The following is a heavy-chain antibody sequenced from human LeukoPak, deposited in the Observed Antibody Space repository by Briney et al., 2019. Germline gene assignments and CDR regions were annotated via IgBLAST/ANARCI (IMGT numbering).Heavy chain of an antibody. J-gene: IGHJ6*02. Sequence: PGRSLRLSCAASGFTFSSYAMHWVRQAPGKGLEWVAVISYDGSNKYYADSVKGRFTIARDNSKNTLYLQMNSLRAEDTAVYYCARDLMDYGVSTGLHHYYMDVWGQGTTVTVSS. CDR3: ARDLMDYGVSTGLHHYYMDV. D-gene: IGHD3-9*01. V-gene: IGHV3-30-3*01. CDR1: GFTFSSYA. CDR2: ISYDGSNK.